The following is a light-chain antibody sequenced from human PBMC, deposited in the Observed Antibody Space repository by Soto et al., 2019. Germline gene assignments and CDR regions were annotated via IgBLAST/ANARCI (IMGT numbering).Light chain of an antibody. V-gene: IGLV1-44*01. CDR1: SSNIGSNT. J-gene: IGLJ1*01. Sequence: QSVLTQPPSASGTPGQRVTISCSGSSSNIGSNTVNWYQQLPGTAPKLLIYSNNQRPSGVPDRFSGSKSGTSASLAISGLQSDDEADYYCAAWDDSLEGVFGTGTKLTVL. CDR3: AAWDDSLEGV. CDR2: SNN.